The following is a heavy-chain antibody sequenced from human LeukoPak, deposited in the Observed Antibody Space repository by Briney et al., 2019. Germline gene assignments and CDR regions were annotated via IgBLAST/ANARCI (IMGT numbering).Heavy chain of an antibody. CDR2: ISTSDGTT. CDR1: AFTFSSYA. D-gene: IGHD6-19*01. J-gene: IGHJ4*02. V-gene: IGHV3-23*01. Sequence: HPGGSLRLSCAASAFTFSSYAMSWVRQAPGKGLEWVSSISTSDGTTYYADSVKGRFTISRDNSKNTLYLQINSLRAEDTAVYYCAKDHLPGIVVADRDYWGLGTLVTVSS. CDR3: AKDHLPGIVVADRDY.